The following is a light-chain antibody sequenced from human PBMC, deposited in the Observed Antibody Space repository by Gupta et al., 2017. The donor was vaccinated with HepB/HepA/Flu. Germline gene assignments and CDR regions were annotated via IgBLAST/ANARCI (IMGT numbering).Light chain of an antibody. CDR2: ATS. V-gene: IGKV3-20*01. Sequence: SQTISINFLVWYQQKPGQAPRLLFYATSRATDVPDRFSGSGSGTDFTLTIDRLEPEDVAVYYCQQYAASPYTFGQGTXVEIK. CDR1: QTISINF. J-gene: IGKJ1*01. CDR3: QQYAASPYT.